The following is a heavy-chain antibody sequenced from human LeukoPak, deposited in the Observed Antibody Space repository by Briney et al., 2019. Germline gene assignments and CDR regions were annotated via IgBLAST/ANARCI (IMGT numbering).Heavy chain of an antibody. D-gene: IGHD5-24*01. CDR3: ATRRDGYKNDAFVI. CDR2: IYTSGST. Sequence: SQTLSLTCTVSGGSISSGSYYWSWIRQPAGKGLEWIGRIYTSGSTNYNPSLKSRVTISVDTSKNQFSLKLSSVTAADTAVYYCATRRDGYKNDAFVIWGQGTMVTVSS. J-gene: IGHJ3*02. CDR1: GGSISSGSYY. V-gene: IGHV4-61*02.